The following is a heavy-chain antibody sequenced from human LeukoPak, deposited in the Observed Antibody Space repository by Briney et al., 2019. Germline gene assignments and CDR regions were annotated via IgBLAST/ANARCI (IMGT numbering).Heavy chain of an antibody. CDR2: IKQDGSEK. CDR3: AKDPFPSISWSYYFDY. CDR1: GFTFSYYW. D-gene: IGHD6-13*01. Sequence: PGGSLRLSCAASGFTFSYYWMTWVRQAPGKGLEWVANIKQDGSEKYYVDSVKGRFTISRDNAKNSLYLQMNSLGAEDTAVYYCAKDPFPSISWSYYFDYWGQGTLVTVSS. J-gene: IGHJ4*02. V-gene: IGHV3-7*01.